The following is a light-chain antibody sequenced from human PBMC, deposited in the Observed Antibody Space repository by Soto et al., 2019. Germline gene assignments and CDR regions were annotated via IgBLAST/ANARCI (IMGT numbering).Light chain of an antibody. J-gene: IGKJ1*01. CDR2: DAS. CDR3: QQYNNWPGT. CDR1: QSVSSR. V-gene: IGKV3-15*01. Sequence: EIVMTQSPATLSVSPGERATLSCRASQSVSSRLAWYQQKPGQAPRLLIYDASARATDIPARFSGSGSGTEFTLTISSLQSEDSAVYYCQQYNNWPGTFGQGTKVDIK.